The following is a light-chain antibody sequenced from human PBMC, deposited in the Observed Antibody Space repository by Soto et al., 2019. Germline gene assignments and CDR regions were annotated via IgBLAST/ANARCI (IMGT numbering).Light chain of an antibody. J-gene: IGLJ1*01. CDR3: FSYTTSSAPYV. CDR1: TSDVGGYNY. Sequence: QSALTQPASVSGSPGQSITISCTGTTSDVGGYNYVSWYQQHPGKAPKLLIYEVSNRPSGVSNRFSGSKSDNTASLTISGLQAEDEAAYYCFSYTTSSAPYVFGTGTKLTVL. CDR2: EVS. V-gene: IGLV2-14*01.